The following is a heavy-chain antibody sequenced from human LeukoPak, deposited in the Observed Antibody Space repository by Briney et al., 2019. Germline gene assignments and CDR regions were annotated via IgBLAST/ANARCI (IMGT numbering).Heavy chain of an antibody. J-gene: IGHJ6*03. D-gene: IGHD1-26*01. CDR3: ARATVGATPGYYYYMDV. CDR1: GGSTSSYY. Sequence: SETLSLTCTVSGGSTSSYYWSWIRQPPGKGLEWIGYIYYSGSTNYNPSLKSRVTISVDTSKNQFSLKLSSVTAADTAVYYCARATVGATPGYYYYMDVWGKGTTVTVSS. CDR2: IYYSGST. V-gene: IGHV4-59*01.